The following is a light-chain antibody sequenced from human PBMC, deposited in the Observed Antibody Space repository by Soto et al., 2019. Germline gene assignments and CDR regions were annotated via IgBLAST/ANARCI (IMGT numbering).Light chain of an antibody. CDR2: WAS. Sequence: DIVMTQSPDSLAVSLGERATINCKSSQSVLYSSNNKNYLAWYQQKPGQPPKLLIYWASTRESGVPDRFSGSGSGTDFNLNISSLQADDVAVYYCQQYYSTPLTFGQGTKVEIK. CDR1: QSVLYSSNNKNY. V-gene: IGKV4-1*01. J-gene: IGKJ1*01. CDR3: QQYYSTPLT.